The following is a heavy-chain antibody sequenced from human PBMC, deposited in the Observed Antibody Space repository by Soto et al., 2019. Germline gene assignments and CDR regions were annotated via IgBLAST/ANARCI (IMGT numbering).Heavy chain of an antibody. CDR1: GYTFTGYY. CDR3: ARGSYPGPAAILSPDCYYYGMDV. CDR2: INPNSGGT. J-gene: IGHJ6*02. V-gene: IGHV1-2*02. Sequence: ASVKVSCKASGYTFTGYYMHWVRQAPGQGLEWMGWINPNSGGTNYAQKFQGRVTMTRDTSISTAYMELSRLRSDDTAVYYCARGSYPGPAAILSPDCYYYGMDVWGQGTTVTVSS. D-gene: IGHD2-2*02.